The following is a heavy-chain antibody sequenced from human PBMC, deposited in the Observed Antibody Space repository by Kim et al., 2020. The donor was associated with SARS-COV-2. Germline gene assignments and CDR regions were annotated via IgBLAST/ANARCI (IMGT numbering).Heavy chain of an antibody. V-gene: IGHV1-69*13. Sequence: SVKVSCKASGGTFSSYAISWVRQAPGQGLELMGGIIPIFGTANYAQKFQGRVTITGDESTSTAYMELSSLRSEDTAVYYCSYRGSYYGDFDYWGQGTLGTVSS. D-gene: IGHD1-26*01. CDR3: SYRGSYYGDFDY. J-gene: IGHJ4*02. CDR2: IIPIFGTA. CDR1: GGTFSSYA.